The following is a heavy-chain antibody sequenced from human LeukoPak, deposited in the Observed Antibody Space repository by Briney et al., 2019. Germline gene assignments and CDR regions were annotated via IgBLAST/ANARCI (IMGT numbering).Heavy chain of an antibody. CDR3: ARGGIAAAGQHYYYYYMDV. CDR1: GGSISSYY. J-gene: IGHJ6*03. Sequence: SETLSLTCTVSGGSISSYYWSWTRQPPGKGLEWIGYIYYSGSTNYNPSLKSRVTISVDTSKNRFSLKLISVTAADTAVYYCARGGIAAAGQHYYYYYMDVWGKGTTVTVSS. CDR2: IYYSGST. D-gene: IGHD6-13*01. V-gene: IGHV4-59*01.